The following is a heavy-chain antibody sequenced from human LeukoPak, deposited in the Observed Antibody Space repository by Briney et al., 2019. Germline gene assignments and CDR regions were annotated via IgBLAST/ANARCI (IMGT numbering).Heavy chain of an antibody. D-gene: IGHD1-26*01. CDR3: ASRSGSYSGEDY. CDR1: GGSISSYY. V-gene: IGHV4-59*08. Sequence: SETLSLTCTVSGGSISSYYWSWIRQPPGKGLEWIGYIYYSGSTNYNPSLKSRVTISVDASKNQFSLKLSSVTAADTAVYYCASRSGSYSGEDYWGQGTLVTVSS. J-gene: IGHJ4*02. CDR2: IYYSGST.